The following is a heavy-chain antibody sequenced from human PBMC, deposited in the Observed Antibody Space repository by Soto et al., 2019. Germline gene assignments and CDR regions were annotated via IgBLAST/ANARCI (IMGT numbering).Heavy chain of an antibody. Sequence: QVQLVQSGAEVKKPGASVKVSCKASGYTFTNYALHWVRQAPGQRLEWMGRIIPMLGIRNYAQRFQDRVTITADKSTATAHMELSSLRSEDTALYYCTIGSWSGEVFDIWGQGTMVTVSS. CDR2: IIPMLGIR. D-gene: IGHD2-21*01. J-gene: IGHJ3*02. CDR3: TIGSWSGEVFDI. V-gene: IGHV1-69*04. CDR1: GYTFTNYA.